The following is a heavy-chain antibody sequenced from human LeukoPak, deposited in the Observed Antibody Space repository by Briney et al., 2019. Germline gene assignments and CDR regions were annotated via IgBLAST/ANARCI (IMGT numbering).Heavy chain of an antibody. CDR3: ARGTTVTSDP. J-gene: IGHJ5*02. Sequence: ASVKVSCKASGYNFIRYGISWVRQAPGQGLEWMGWISAYNGDTNYAQKLQGRVTMTTDTSTSTAYMELRSLRSDDTAVYYCARGTTVTSDPWGQGTLVTVSS. V-gene: IGHV1-18*01. D-gene: IGHD4-17*01. CDR1: GYNFIRYG. CDR2: ISAYNGDT.